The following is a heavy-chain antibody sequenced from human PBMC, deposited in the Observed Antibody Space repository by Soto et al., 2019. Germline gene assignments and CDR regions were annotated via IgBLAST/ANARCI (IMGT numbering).Heavy chain of an antibody. D-gene: IGHD3-22*01. CDR2: IIPIFGTA. Sequence: VQLVQSGAEVKKPGSSVKVSCKASGGTFSSYAISWVRQAPGQGLEWMGGIIPIFGTANYAQKFQGRVTITADESTSTAYMELSSLRSEDTAVYYCATTLASSGYYYSAEYFQHWGQGTLVTVSS. CDR3: ATTLASSGYYYSAEYFQH. J-gene: IGHJ1*01. CDR1: GGTFSSYA. V-gene: IGHV1-69*01.